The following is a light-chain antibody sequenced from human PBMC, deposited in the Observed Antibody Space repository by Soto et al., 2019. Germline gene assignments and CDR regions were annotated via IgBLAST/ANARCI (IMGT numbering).Light chain of an antibody. CDR2: DAS. J-gene: IGKJ1*01. CDR1: QSIGNW. CDR3: QQYNSYSPRT. Sequence: DVQLTQAPSTLSATVGDRVTITCRASQSIGNWLAWYQQKPGKAPNLLIYDASTLENGVPSRFSGSASGTDFTLTISSLQPYDFATYYCQQYNSYSPRTFGQRTKVDIK. V-gene: IGKV1-5*01.